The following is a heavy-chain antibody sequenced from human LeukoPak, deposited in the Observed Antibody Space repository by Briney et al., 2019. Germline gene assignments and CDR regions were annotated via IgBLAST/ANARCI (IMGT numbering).Heavy chain of an antibody. CDR2: INPNSGGT. Sequence: ASVKVSCKASGYTFTGYYMHWVRRAPGQGLEWMGWINPNSGGTNYAQKFQGRVTMTRDTSISTAYMELSRLRSDDTAVYYCARVGSSSWSDAFDIWGQGTMVTVSS. D-gene: IGHD6-13*01. CDR3: ARVGSSSWSDAFDI. J-gene: IGHJ3*02. CDR1: GYTFTGYY. V-gene: IGHV1-2*02.